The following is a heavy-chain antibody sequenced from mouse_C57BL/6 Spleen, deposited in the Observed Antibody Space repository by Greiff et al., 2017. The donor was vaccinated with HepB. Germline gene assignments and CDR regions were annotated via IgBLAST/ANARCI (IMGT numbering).Heavy chain of an antibody. V-gene: IGHV1-52*01. CDR1: GYTFTSYW. CDR3: ARSLSYYGNHGAMDY. Sequence: QVQLQQPGAELVRPGSSVKLSCKASGYTFTSYWMHWVKQRPIQGLEWIGNIDPSDSETHYNQKFKDKATLTVDKSSSTAYMQLSSLTSEDSAVYYSARSLSYYGNHGAMDYWGQGTSVTVSS. J-gene: IGHJ4*01. D-gene: IGHD2-1*01. CDR2: IDPSDSET.